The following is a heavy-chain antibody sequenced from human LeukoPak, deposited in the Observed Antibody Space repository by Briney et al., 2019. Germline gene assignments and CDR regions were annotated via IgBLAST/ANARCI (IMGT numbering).Heavy chain of an antibody. J-gene: IGHJ5*02. CDR2: IYHSGST. V-gene: IGHV4-38-2*01. Sequence: SETXXLTXAXXGYSISSGYYWGWIRPPPGKGLEWIGSIYHSGSTYYNPSLKRRVTISGDTSKNQFSLKLSSVTAADTAVYYCARRAGGPNWFDPWGQGTLVTVSS. CDR1: GYSISSGYY. CDR3: ARRAGGPNWFDP.